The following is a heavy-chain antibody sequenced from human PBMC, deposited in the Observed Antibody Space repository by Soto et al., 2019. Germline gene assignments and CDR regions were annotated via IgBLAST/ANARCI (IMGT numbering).Heavy chain of an antibody. V-gene: IGHV3-23*01. Sequence: EVQLLESGGGLVQPGGSLRLSCAASGFPFTGYAMSWVRQAPGKGLEWVSAISGHGDATFYADSVKGRFTISRDNSKNTLYLHMNSLRAEDTALYYCANSLVSMVRGLIIIPNYWGQGTLVTVSS. CDR2: ISGHGDAT. J-gene: IGHJ4*02. D-gene: IGHD3-10*01. CDR3: ANSLVSMVRGLIIIPNY. CDR1: GFPFTGYA.